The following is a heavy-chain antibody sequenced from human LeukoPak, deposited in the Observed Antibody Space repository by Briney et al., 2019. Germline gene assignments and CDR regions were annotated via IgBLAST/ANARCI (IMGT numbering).Heavy chain of an antibody. Sequence: PGGSLRLSCAASGFTFSSYSMNWVRQAPGKGLEWVSYISSSGSTIYYADSVKGRFTISRDNAKNSLYLQMNSLRAEDTAVYYCASLRITMIVENYWGQGTLVTVSS. D-gene: IGHD3-22*01. J-gene: IGHJ4*02. CDR3: ASLRITMIVENY. CDR2: ISSSGSTI. CDR1: GFTFSSYS. V-gene: IGHV3-48*04.